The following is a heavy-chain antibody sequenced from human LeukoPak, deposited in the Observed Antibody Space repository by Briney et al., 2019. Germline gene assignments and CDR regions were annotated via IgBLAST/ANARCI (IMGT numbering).Heavy chain of an antibody. Sequence: GGSLRLSCAASGFTFDDYAMHWVRQAPGKGLEWVSLISGDGASTYYADSVKGRFTISRDNSKNSLYLQMNSLRTEDTALYYCAKGVSPDRPYYYYYYYMDFWGKGTTVTVSS. CDR2: ISGDGAST. V-gene: IGHV3-43*02. CDR1: GFTFDDYA. CDR3: AKGVSPDRPYYYYYYYMDF. J-gene: IGHJ6*03.